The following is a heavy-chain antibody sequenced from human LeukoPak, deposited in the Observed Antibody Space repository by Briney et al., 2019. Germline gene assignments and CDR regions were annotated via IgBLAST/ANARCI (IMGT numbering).Heavy chain of an antibody. CDR1: GFTFSSYG. CDR3: AKSYDYIWGSYSFNWFDS. J-gene: IGHJ5*01. Sequence: GGSLRLSCAASGFTFSSYGMSWVRQAPGKGLEWVSGISGSGGSTYYADSVKGRFTISRDNSKNTLYLQMNSLRAEDTAVYYCAKSYDYIWGSYSFNWFDSWGQGTLVTVSS. V-gene: IGHV3-23*01. CDR2: ISGSGGST. D-gene: IGHD3-16*01.